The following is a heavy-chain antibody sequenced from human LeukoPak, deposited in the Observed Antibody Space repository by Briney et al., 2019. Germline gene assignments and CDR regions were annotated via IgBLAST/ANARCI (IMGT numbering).Heavy chain of an antibody. CDR1: GFTFSSYG. CDR2: IWYDGSNK. J-gene: IGHJ5*02. D-gene: IGHD6-13*01. CDR3: AREDEYSSSWYKSNWSDP. Sequence: GRSLRLSCAASGFTFSSYGMHWVRQAPGKGLEWVAVIWYDGSNKYYADSVKGRFTISRDNSKNTLYLQMNSLRAEDTAVYYCAREDEYSSSWYKSNWSDPWGQGTLVTVSS. V-gene: IGHV3-33*01.